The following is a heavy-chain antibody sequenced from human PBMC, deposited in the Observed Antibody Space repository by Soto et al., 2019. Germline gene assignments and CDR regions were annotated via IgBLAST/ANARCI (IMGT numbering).Heavy chain of an antibody. CDR1: EYTFTGYN. D-gene: IGHD2-2*01. J-gene: IGHJ3*02. Sequence: ASVKVSCRASEYTFTGYNMHFVRQAPGQGIEWMGWINPNSGGTNYAQKFQGWVTMTRDTSISTAYMELSRLRSDDTAVYYCARARTYCSSTSCYRNAFDIWGQRTMLTFS. CDR2: INPNSGGT. CDR3: ARARTYCSSTSCYRNAFDI. V-gene: IGHV1-2*04.